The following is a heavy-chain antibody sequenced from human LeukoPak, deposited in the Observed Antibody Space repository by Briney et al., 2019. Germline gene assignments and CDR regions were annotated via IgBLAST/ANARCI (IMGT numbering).Heavy chain of an antibody. CDR2: IYYSGST. CDR1: GGSISSYY. J-gene: IGHJ4*02. CDR3: ARYGCVGDCYGLDY. D-gene: IGHD2-21*02. Sequence: SETLSLTCTVSGGSISSYYWSWIRQPPGKGLEWIGYIYYSGSTNYNPSLKSRVTISVDTSKNQFSLKLSSVTAADTAVYYCARYGCVGDCYGLDYWGQGTLVTVSS. V-gene: IGHV4-59*08.